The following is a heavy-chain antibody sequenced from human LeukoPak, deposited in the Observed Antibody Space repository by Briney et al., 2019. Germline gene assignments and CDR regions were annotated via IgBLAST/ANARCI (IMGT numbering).Heavy chain of an antibody. V-gene: IGHV4-34*01. CDR3: AREEFGGNSDY. CDR1: GGSFSGYY. CDR2: INHSGST. Sequence: PSETLSLTCAVYGGSFSGYYWSWIRQPPGKGLEWIGEINHSGSTNYNPSLKSRVTISVDTSKNQFSLKLSSVTAADTAVYYCAREEFGGNSDYWGQGTLVTVSS. D-gene: IGHD4-23*01. J-gene: IGHJ4*02.